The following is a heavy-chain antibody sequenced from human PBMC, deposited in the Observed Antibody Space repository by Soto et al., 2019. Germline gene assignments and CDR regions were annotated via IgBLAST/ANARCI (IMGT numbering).Heavy chain of an antibody. Sequence: QLQLQESGPGLVRPSETLSLTCTVSGVSIFSHSYYWGWIRQAPGKGLEWIATINHSGSTYHNPSLKSRFTVSVDTSKNQFSLNLSTVTAADTAVYYCARRYAPRYSSGNNHFDLWGQGTLVTVSS. J-gene: IGHJ4*02. CDR3: ARRYAPRYSSGNNHFDL. V-gene: IGHV4-39*01. CDR1: GVSIFSHSYY. D-gene: IGHD2-15*01. CDR2: INHSGST.